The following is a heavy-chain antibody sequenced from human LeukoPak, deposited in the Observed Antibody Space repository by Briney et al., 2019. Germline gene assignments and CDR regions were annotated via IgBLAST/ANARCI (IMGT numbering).Heavy chain of an antibody. J-gene: IGHJ4*02. V-gene: IGHV4-39*01. D-gene: IGHD2-2*01. CDR3: ARHPRLTRRRDFDY. Sequence: SQTLSLTCTVSGGSISSGGYYWSWIRQPPGKGLEWIGEINHSGSTNYNPSLKSRVTISVDTSKNQFSLKLSSVTAADTAVYYCARHPRLTRRRDFDYWGQGTLVTVSS. CDR2: INHSGST. CDR1: GGSISSGGYY.